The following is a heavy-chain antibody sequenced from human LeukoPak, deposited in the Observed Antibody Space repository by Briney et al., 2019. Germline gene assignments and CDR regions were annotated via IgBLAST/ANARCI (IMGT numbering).Heavy chain of an antibody. CDR1: GYTFTSYG. J-gene: IGHJ5*02. CDR2: ISAYNGNT. D-gene: IGHD2-8*02. CDR3: AREGALHDTGDHYLSWFDP. V-gene: IGHV1-18*01. Sequence: VASVKVSCKASGYTFTSYGISWVRQAPGQGLEWMGWISAYNGNTNYAQNLQGRVTMTTDTSTSTGYMELRSLRSDDTAVYYCAREGALHDTGDHYLSWFDPWGQGTLVTVSS.